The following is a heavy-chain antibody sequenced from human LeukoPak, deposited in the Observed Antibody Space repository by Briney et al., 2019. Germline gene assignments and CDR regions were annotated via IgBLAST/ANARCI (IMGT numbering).Heavy chain of an antibody. Sequence: SGPALVKPTQPLTLTCTFSGFSLSTSGMRVSWIRHPPGKALEWLARIDWDDDKFYSTFMDTRLTTTKNTTKNLVVLTMTIMDPVDTAKYCCARARGYSYGYFDYWGQGTLVTVSS. D-gene: IGHD5-18*01. CDR1: GFSLSTSGMR. CDR2: IDWDDDK. J-gene: IGHJ4*02. V-gene: IGHV2-70*04. CDR3: ARARGYSYGYFDY.